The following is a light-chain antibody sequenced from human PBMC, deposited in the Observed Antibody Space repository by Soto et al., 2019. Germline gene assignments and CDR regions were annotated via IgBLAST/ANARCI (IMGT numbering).Light chain of an antibody. CDR2: AAS. CDR3: QQFNSNPLP. CDR1: QGISSY. Sequence: IQLTQSPSSLSASVGDRVTITCRASQGISSYLAWYQQKPGKAPKLLIYAASTLQSGVPSRFRGGGSGTDFIFTISSLQPEDFAIYYCQQFNSNPLPFGGGTRV. J-gene: IGKJ4*01. V-gene: IGKV1-9*01.